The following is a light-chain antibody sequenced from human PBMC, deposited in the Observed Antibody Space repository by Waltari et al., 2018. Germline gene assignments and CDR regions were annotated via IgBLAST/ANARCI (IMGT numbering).Light chain of an antibody. V-gene: IGKV3-15*01. CDR2: GSS. J-gene: IGKJ1*01. Sequence: ELVLPQSPATLSVSPGERATLSCTDSQTVGSKLAWYQQKPGQAPRLLIYGSSTRATGISARFRGSGYGKEYYYTSSSLQSEDFAVYGCHKYNNGPRTFGQGTTVEIK. CDR3: HKYNNGPRT. CDR1: QTVGSK.